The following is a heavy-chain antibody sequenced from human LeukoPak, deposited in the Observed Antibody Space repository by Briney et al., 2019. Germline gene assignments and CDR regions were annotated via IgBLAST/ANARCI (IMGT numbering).Heavy chain of an antibody. J-gene: IGHJ5*02. CDR3: ARELNVAGTLNWFDP. V-gene: IGHV4-61*01. CDR1: GGSVSSGSYY. D-gene: IGHD6-19*01. CDR2: IYYGGST. Sequence: SETLSLTCTVSGGSVSSGSYYWSWIRQPPGKGLEWIGYIYYGGSTNYNPSLKSRVTISVDTSKNQFSLKLSSVTAADTAVYYCARELNVAGTLNWFDPWGQGTLVTVSS.